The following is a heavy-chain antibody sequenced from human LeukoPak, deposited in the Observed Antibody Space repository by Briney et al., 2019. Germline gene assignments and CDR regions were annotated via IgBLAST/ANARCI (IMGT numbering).Heavy chain of an antibody. CDR1: GYTFTSYG. CDR3: AREMCGSTSCYWEPLSYGMDV. Sequence: ASVKVSCKASGYTFTSYGISWVRQAPGQGLEWMGWISAYNGNTNYAQKLQGRVTMTTDTSTSTAYMELRSLRSDDTAVYYCAREMCGSTSCYWEPLSYGMDVWSKGTTVTVSS. D-gene: IGHD2-2*01. J-gene: IGHJ6*04. V-gene: IGHV1-18*04. CDR2: ISAYNGNT.